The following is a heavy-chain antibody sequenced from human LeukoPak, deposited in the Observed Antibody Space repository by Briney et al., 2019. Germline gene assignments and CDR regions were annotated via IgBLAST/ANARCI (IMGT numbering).Heavy chain of an antibody. CDR3: VRATTVTLRCDY. Sequence: ASVEVSCKASGYTFTEQYLHWVRQAPGQGLEWMGWINPHSLATNYAQKFQGRVTMTRDTSISTAYVELSRLSSDDTAVYYCVRATTVTLRCDYWGQGTLVTVSS. D-gene: IGHD4-17*01. CDR2: INPHSLAT. CDR1: GYTFTEQY. V-gene: IGHV1-2*02. J-gene: IGHJ4*02.